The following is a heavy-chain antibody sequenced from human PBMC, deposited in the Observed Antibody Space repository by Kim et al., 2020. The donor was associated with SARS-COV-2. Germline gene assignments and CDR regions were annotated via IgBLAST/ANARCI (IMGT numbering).Heavy chain of an antibody. CDR2: SCYSGTT. CDR3: ARRYSSGWFIDY. D-gene: IGHD6-19*01. CDR1: GGSISSNDYY. V-gene: IGHV4-39*01. Sequence: SETLSLTCTVSGGSISSNDYYWGWIRQPPGKGLEWIGSSCYSGTTYYNPSLKSRVTISVDTSKNLFSLKVSSVTAADTAVYYCARRYSSGWFIDYWGQGT. J-gene: IGHJ4*02.